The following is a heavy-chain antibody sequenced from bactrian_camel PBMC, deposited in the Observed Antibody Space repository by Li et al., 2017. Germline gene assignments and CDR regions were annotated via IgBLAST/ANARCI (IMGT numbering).Heavy chain of an antibody. Sequence: HVQLVESGGGLVQPGGSLRLSCVVSGHSRGSNCVGWYRLPPGRAPAEREGIAAIRRSGGETWYAGSVKGRFTISQDTVKNVVYLQMNSLEPEDSAVYYCAASPQISRYAYGGAWRVAEDYKHWGQGTQVTVS. J-gene: IGHJ4*01. CDR3: AASPQISRYAYGGAWRVAEDYKH. CDR1: GHSRGSNC. CDR2: IRRSGGET. D-gene: IGHD6*01. V-gene: IGHV3S54*01.